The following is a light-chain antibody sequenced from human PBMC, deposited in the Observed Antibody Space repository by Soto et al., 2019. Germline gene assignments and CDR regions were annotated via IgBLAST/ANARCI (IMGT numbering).Light chain of an antibody. J-gene: IGLJ3*02. V-gene: IGLV2-14*03. CDR1: SSDGGGYNF. CDR3: CSHSSSITGM. Sequence: QSVLTQTASVSGSPGQSITMSCTGTSSDGGGYNFVSWYQQHPGKAPKLIVHEVANRLSGVSGRFSGSKSGNTAFLTISGLQAEDEAVYYCCSHSSSITGMFGGGTKLTVL. CDR2: EVA.